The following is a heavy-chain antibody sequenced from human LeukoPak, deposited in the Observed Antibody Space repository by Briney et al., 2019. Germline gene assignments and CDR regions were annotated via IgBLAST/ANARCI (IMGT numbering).Heavy chain of an antibody. CDR3: ARGHRGVAGTDY. Sequence: ASVKVSCKASGYTFTSYDINWVRQATGQGLEWMGWMNPNSGNTGYAQKFQGRVTITRNTSISTAYMELSNLRSEDTAVYYCARGHRGVAGTDYWGQGTLVTVSS. D-gene: IGHD6-19*01. CDR1: GYTFTSYD. J-gene: IGHJ4*02. V-gene: IGHV1-8*03. CDR2: MNPNSGNT.